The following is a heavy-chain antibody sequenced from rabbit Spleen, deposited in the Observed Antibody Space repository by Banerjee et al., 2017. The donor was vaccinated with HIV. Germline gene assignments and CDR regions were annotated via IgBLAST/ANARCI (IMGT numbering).Heavy chain of an antibody. J-gene: IGHJ6*01. D-gene: IGHD8-1*01. Sequence: QEQLEESGGDLVKPGASLTLTCTASGFDFSSSYWMCWVRQAPGKGLEWIACINTATGKAVYARWAKGRFTISRTSSTTVTLQMTSLTAADTATYFCARDTGSSFSSYGMDLWGPGTLVTVS. V-gene: IGHV1S45*01. CDR3: ARDTGSSFSSYGMDL. CDR2: INTATGKA. CDR1: GFDFSSSYW.